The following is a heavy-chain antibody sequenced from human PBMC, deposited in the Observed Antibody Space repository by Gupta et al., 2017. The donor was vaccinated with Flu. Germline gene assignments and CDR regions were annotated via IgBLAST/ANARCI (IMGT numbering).Heavy chain of an antibody. Sequence: SSYAMSWVRQAPGKGLEWVSSITGRGDRKYYADAVKGRFTISRDKSRTKLYLQMDSLRDDETAVYFCTKKVDRYYVRHFETWGQGTLVIVSS. J-gene: IGHJ4*02. CDR1: SSYA. V-gene: IGHV3-23*01. CDR2: ITGRGDRK. D-gene: IGHD3-3*02. CDR3: TKKVDRYYVRHFET.